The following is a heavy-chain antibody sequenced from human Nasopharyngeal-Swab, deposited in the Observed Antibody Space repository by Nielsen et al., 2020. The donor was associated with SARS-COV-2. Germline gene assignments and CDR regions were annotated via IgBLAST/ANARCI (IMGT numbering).Heavy chain of an antibody. D-gene: IGHD6-19*01. CDR2: IYPGDSDT. Sequence: GASLKISCKASGYIFTSYWIGWVRQMPGKGLEWMGIIYPGDSDTRYSPSFQGQVTISADKSISTAYLQWSSLKASDTAMYYCARQGAVAGYYYYYMDVWGKGTTVTVSS. CDR1: GYIFTSYW. J-gene: IGHJ6*03. V-gene: IGHV5-51*01. CDR3: ARQGAVAGYYYYYMDV.